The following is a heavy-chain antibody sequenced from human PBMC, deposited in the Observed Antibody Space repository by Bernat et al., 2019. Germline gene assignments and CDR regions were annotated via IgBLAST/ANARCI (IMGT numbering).Heavy chain of an antibody. CDR3: ATSFMITFGGVSMHDAFDI. CDR2: INAGNGNT. CDR1: GYTFTSYA. J-gene: IGHJ3*02. V-gene: IGHV1-3*01. Sequence: QVQLVQSGAEVKKPGASVKVSCKASGYTFTSYAMHWVRQAPGQRLEWMGWINAGNGNTKYSQKFQGRVTITADESTSTAYMELSSLRSEDTAVYYCATSFMITFGGVSMHDAFDIWGQGTMVTVSS. D-gene: IGHD3-16*01.